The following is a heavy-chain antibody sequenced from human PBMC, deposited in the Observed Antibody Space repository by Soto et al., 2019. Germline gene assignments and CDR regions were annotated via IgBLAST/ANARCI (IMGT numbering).Heavy chain of an antibody. J-gene: IGHJ4*03. CDR2: ISYDGSNK. V-gene: IGHV3-30*18. D-gene: IGHD1-26*01. Sequence: DTGKGLEWVAVISYDGSNKYYADSVKGRFTISRDNSKNTLYLQMNSLRAEDTAVYYCAKVEYSGSYFD. CDR3: AKVEYSGSYFD.